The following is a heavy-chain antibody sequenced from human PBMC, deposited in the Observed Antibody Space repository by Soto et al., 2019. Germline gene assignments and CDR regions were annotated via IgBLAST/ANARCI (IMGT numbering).Heavy chain of an antibody. CDR1: GFTFGDYG. CDR3: TKDSEDIVVVVGVSDCYYGMDV. Sequence: GSLRLSCTASGFTFGDYGMSWVRQAPVKGREWVGFISSKAYGGTTEYAASVKGRFTISRDDSKSIAYLQMNSLKTEDTAVYYFTKDSEDIVVVVGVSDCYYGMDVLGQGNTFTVSS. J-gene: IGHJ6*02. V-gene: IGHV3-49*04. D-gene: IGHD2-15*01. CDR2: ISSKAYGGTT.